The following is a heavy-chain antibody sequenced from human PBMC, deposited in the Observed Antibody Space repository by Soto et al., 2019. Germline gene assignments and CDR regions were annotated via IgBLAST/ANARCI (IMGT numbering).Heavy chain of an antibody. Sequence: QVQLQESGPGLVKPSETLSLTCTVSNGSVNNYYWSWIRLPAGKGLEWIGRIYFRGNTNYNPSLKNRVTMSVDTSKNQVSLNLRSVTAADTAVYYCARDLSYGSGSYYGVFDHWGQGTRVTVSS. CDR2: IYFRGNT. CDR3: ARDLSYGSGSYYGVFDH. CDR1: NGSVNNYY. V-gene: IGHV4-4*07. J-gene: IGHJ4*02. D-gene: IGHD3-10*01.